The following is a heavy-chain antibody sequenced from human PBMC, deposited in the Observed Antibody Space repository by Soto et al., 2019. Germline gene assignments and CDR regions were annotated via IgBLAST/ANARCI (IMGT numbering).Heavy chain of an antibody. CDR2: ISARSSTT. V-gene: IGHV3-23*01. Sequence: GGSLRLSCTTSGFTFSNFAMRWVRQAPGKGLEWVSSISARSSTTYYAGSVKGRFTISRDNSKNTLYLQMNSLTAEDTAVYYCAKVFYDSGTTFFGVDVWGQGTTVTVSS. CDR1: GFTFSNFA. D-gene: IGHD3-10*01. CDR3: AKVFYDSGTTFFGVDV. J-gene: IGHJ6*02.